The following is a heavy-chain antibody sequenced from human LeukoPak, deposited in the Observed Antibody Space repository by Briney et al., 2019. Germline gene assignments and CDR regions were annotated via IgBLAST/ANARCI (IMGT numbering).Heavy chain of an antibody. Sequence: ASVKVSCKASGYTFRNYVLNWVRQAPGQGLEWMGWISAFDGNTNYAQKFQDRVTMTTDTSTDTAYLDLRNLRSDDTAVYYCARESFYDSSGSYSGEEVLDIWGQGTRVIVSS. V-gene: IGHV1-18*01. J-gene: IGHJ3*02. D-gene: IGHD3-22*01. CDR3: ARESFYDSSGSYSGEEVLDI. CDR2: ISAFDGNT. CDR1: GYTFRNYV.